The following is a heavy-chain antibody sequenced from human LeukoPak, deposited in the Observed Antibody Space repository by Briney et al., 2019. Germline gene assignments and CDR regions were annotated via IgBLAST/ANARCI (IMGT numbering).Heavy chain of an antibody. CDR1: GYSISSGYY. CDR3: ARKGTEVAPRWFDP. J-gene: IGHJ5*02. CDR2: IYHSGST. D-gene: IGHD2-15*01. Sequence: ASETLSLTCTVSGYSISSGYYWGWIRQPPGKGLEWIGSIYHSGSTYYNPSLKSRVTISVDTSKNQFSLKLSSVTAADTAVYYCARKGTEVAPRWFDPRGQGTLVTVSS. V-gene: IGHV4-38-2*02.